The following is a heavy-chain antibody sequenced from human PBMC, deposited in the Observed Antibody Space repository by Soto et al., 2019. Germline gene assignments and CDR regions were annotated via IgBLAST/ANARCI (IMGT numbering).Heavy chain of an antibody. J-gene: IGHJ4*02. V-gene: IGHV4-31*03. CDR3: ARVVLRFLEWLPKYFDY. CDR1: GGSISSGGYY. Sequence: SETLSLTCTVSGGSISSGGYYWSWIRQHPGKGLEWIGYIYYSGSTYYNPSLKSRVTISVDTSKNQFSLKLSSVTAADTAVYYCARVVLRFLEWLPKYFDYWGQGTLVTVSS. D-gene: IGHD3-3*01. CDR2: IYYSGST.